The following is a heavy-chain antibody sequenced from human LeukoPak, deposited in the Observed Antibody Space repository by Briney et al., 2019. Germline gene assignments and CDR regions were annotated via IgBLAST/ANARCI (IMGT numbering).Heavy chain of an antibody. D-gene: IGHD2-15*01. CDR2: INHSGST. Sequence: SETLSLTCAVYGGSFSGYYWSWIRQPQGNGLEWIGEINHSGSTNYNPSLKSRVTISVDTSKNQFSLKLSSVTAADTAVYYCARRALGYCSGGSCYSSYYFDYWGQGTLVTVSS. V-gene: IGHV4-34*01. J-gene: IGHJ4*02. CDR3: ARRALGYCSGGSCYSSYYFDY. CDR1: GGSFSGYY.